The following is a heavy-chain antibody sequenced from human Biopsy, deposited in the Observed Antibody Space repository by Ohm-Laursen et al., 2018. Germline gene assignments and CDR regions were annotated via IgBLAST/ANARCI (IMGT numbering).Heavy chain of an antibody. CDR3: ARDFFDSSGYFYYYNGVDL. CDR1: GFIFTSYG. Sequence: ASVKVSCKASGFIFTSYGLSWVRQAPGQGLEWMGWISSSNDNTNYAQKFQGRVTMTADTSTSTAYMELRSLRSDDTAVYYCARDFFDSSGYFYYYNGVDLWGQGATVTVSS. D-gene: IGHD3-22*01. V-gene: IGHV1-18*01. CDR2: ISSSNDNT. J-gene: IGHJ6*02.